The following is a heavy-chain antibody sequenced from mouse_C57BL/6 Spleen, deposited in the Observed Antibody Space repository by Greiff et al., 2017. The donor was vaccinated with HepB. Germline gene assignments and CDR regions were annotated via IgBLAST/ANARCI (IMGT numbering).Heavy chain of an antibody. D-gene: IGHD1-1*01. CDR2: IYPGDGDT. CDR1: GYAFSSSW. CDR3: ASWASTVPSGY. Sequence: QVQLKESGPELVKPGASVKISCKASGYAFSSSWMNWVKQRPGKGLEWIGRIYPGDGDTNYNGKFKGKATLTADKSSSTAYMQLSSLTSEDSAVYFCASWASTVPSGYWGQGTTLTVSS. J-gene: IGHJ2*01. V-gene: IGHV1-82*01.